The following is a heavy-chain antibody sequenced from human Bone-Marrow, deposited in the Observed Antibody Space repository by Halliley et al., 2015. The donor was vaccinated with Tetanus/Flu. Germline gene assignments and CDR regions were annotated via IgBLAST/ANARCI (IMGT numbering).Heavy chain of an antibody. CDR3: ARGDRDFDS. V-gene: IGHV3-7*04. CDR2: IRQDGGED. Sequence: VEGVANIRQDGGEDYYVASVKGRFTISRDNAKNSLYLQRNSLRAEDSAVYYWARGDRDFDSWGQGTLVTVSS. J-gene: IGHJ4*02.